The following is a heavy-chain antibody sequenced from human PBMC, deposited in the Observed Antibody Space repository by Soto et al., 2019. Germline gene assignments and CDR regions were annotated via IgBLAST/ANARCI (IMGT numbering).Heavy chain of an antibody. D-gene: IGHD2-15*01. CDR1: GYTFTSYD. Sequence: QVQLVQSGAEVKKPGASVKVSCKVSGYTFTSYDINWVRQATGQGLEWMGWMNPNSGNTGYAQKFQGRVTMTRNTSISTAYMELSSLRSEDTAVYYCARGRKNCSGGDCYYYYMDVWGKGTTVTVSS. CDR2: MNPNSGNT. V-gene: IGHV1-8*01. J-gene: IGHJ6*03. CDR3: ARGRKNCSGGDCYYYYMDV.